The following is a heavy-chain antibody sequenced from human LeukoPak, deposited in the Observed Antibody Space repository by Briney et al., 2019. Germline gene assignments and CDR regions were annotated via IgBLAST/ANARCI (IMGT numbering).Heavy chain of an antibody. CDR1: GLIVRSYP. D-gene: IGHD1-26*01. J-gene: IGHJ3*01. CDR2: VSYDGSAE. Sequence: GGSQRLSCAASGLIVRSYPMHWVRQAPGKGLEWVAVVSYDGSAENYADSVDGRFTISRDNSKNTLYLQMNSLRAEDTAVFYCARDGVGTAFDLWGQGTMVTVSS. V-gene: IGHV3-30*01. CDR3: ARDGVGTAFDL.